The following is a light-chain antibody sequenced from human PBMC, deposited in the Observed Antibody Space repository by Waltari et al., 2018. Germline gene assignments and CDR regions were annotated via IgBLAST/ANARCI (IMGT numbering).Light chain of an antibody. CDR1: NIRTNT. CDR3: QVWENTDDPWV. V-gene: IGLV3-21*02. CDR2: ADS. J-gene: IGLJ3*02. Sequence: SYVLTQPPSVSVAPGQTARISCGGDNIRTNTVHWYQQKAGPAPVVVVFADSDRPAGFPGLFFGSNPRNTPTLTISRVEAGDEADYYCQVWENTDDPWVFGGGTKLTVL.